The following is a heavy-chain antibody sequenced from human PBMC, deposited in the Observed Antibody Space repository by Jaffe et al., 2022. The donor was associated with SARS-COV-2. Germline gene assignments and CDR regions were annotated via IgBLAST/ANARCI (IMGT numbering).Heavy chain of an antibody. CDR2: ININGRGT. CDR1: GFSFSSYW. D-gene: IGHD3-3*01. V-gene: IGHV3-74*01. Sequence: EVKLVESGGGLIQPGGSLRLSCAASGFSFSSYWMYWVRQAPGKGPVWVSRININGRGTNYADSVKGRFIISRDNAKSTLYLQMDSLRVEDTAIYYCVRAGNDVWSGYYNGFDYWGQGTLVSVSS. CDR3: VRAGNDVWSGYYNGFDY. J-gene: IGHJ4*02.